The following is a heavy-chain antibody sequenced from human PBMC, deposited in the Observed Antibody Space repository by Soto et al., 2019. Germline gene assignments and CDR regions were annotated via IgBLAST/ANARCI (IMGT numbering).Heavy chain of an antibody. CDR2: IYYSGST. CDR1: GGSISSGGYY. J-gene: IGHJ4*02. CDR3: ARGRGEGGYY. V-gene: IGHV4-31*03. Sequence: SETPSLTCTVSGGSISSGGYYWSWIRQHPGKGLEWIGYIYYSGSTYYNPSLKSRVTISVDTSKNQFSLKLSSVTAADTAVYYCARGRGEGGYYWGQGTLVTVSS. D-gene: IGHD2-21*01.